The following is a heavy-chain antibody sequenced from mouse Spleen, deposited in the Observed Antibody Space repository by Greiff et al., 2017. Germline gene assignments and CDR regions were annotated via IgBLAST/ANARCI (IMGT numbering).Heavy chain of an antibody. CDR3: ARFDYYGRYFDY. D-gene: IGHD1-1*01. Sequence: EVKLMESGAELVRSGASVKLSCTASGFNIKDYYMHWVKQRPEQGLEWIGWIDPENGDTEYAPKFQGKATMTADTSSSTAFMHLNSLTSEDSAVYYCARFDYYGRYFDYWGQGTTLTVSS. V-gene: IGHV14-4*02. J-gene: IGHJ2*01. CDR2: IDPENGDT. CDR1: GFNIKDYY.